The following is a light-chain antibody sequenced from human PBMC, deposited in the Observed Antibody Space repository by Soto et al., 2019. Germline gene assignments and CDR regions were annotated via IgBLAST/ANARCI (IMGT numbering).Light chain of an antibody. CDR2: KAS. CDR1: QSINAW. CDR3: QQYYTYSPVT. Sequence: DIQMTQSPSTLSVSVGDRVTITCRASQSINAWLAWYQLKPGKAPKLLIYKASTLESGVPSRFSGSGSGTEFTLSISSLQSDDFATYYCQQYYTYSPVTFGQGTKLEIK. V-gene: IGKV1-5*03. J-gene: IGKJ2*01.